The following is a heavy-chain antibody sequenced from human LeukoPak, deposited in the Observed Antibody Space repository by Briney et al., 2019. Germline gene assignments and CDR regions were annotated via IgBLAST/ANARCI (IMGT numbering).Heavy chain of an antibody. Sequence: SETLSLTCAVSGGSISSSNWWSWVRQPPGKGLEWIGEIYHSGSTNYNPSLKSRVTISVDKSKNQFSLKLSSVTAADTAVYYCAKCQSGLVLNFDYWGQGTLVTVSS. V-gene: IGHV4-4*02. CDR1: GGSISSSNW. J-gene: IGHJ4*02. CDR3: AKCQSGLVLNFDY. CDR2: IYHSGST. D-gene: IGHD6-19*01.